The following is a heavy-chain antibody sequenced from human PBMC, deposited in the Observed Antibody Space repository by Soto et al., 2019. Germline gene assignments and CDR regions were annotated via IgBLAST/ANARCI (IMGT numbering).Heavy chain of an antibody. CDR1: GYTFTGYA. CDR2: INAGNGNT. V-gene: IGHV1-3*01. D-gene: IGHD4-17*01. J-gene: IGHJ4*02. CDR3: ARAVAVPADFDY. Sequence: ASVKVSCKASGYTFTGYAMHWVRQAPGQRLEWMGWINAGNGNTKYSQKFQGRVTITRDTSASTAHMELSSLRSEDTAVYYCARAVAVPADFDYWGPGTLVPVS.